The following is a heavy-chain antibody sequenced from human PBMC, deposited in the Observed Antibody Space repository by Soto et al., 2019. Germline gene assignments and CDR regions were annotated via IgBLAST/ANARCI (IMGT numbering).Heavy chain of an antibody. J-gene: IGHJ4*02. CDR3: ARASSVQLTRHQQY. V-gene: IGHV4-30-4*01. CDR2: IHYSGST. D-gene: IGHD1-1*01. CDR1: GGSISSGDYY. Sequence: QVQLQESGPGLVKPSQTLSLTCTVSGGSISSGDYYWSWIRQPPGQGLEWIGYIHYSGSTYYNPSLKSRVTISVDTSKNQFSMKLSSVTAADTAVYYCARASSVQLTRHQQYWGQGTLVTVSS.